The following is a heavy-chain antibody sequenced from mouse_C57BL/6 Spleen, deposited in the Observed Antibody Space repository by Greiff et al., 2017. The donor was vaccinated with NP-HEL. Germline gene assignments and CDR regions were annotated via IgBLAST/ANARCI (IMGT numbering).Heavy chain of an antibody. V-gene: IGHV1-82*01. Sequence: VQLVESGPELVKPGASVKISCKASGYAFSSSWMNWVKQRPGKGLEWIGRIYPGDGDTNYNGKFKGKATLTADKSSSTAYMQLSSLTSEDSAVYFCARYAVVAPYYAMDYWGQGTSVTVSS. CDR1: GYAFSSSW. D-gene: IGHD1-1*01. J-gene: IGHJ4*01. CDR2: IYPGDGDT. CDR3: ARYAVVAPYYAMDY.